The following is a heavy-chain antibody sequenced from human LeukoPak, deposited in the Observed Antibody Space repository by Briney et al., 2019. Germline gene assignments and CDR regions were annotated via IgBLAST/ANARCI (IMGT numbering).Heavy chain of an antibody. CDR3: AKEQSSSGFFDY. D-gene: IGHD6-6*01. J-gene: IGHJ4*02. CDR2: ISGRGDRT. V-gene: IGHV3-23*01. Sequence: GGSLRLSCAASGFTFSSYALSWVRQAPGKGLEWVSAISGRGDRTYYADSVKGRFTISRDNSKNTLYLQMNSLRAEDTAVYYCAKEQSSSGFFDYWGQGTLVTVSS. CDR1: GFTFSSYA.